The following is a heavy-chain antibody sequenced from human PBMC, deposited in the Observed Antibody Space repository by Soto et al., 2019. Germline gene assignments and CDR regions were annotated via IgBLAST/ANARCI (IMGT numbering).Heavy chain of an antibody. Sequence: SETLSLTCAVYGGSFSGYYWSWIRQPPGKGLEWIGEINHSGSTNYNPSLKSRVTISVDTSKNQFSLKLSSVTAADTAVYYCARNYDFWSGYYGYWGQGTLVTVSS. CDR3: ARNYDFWSGYYGY. D-gene: IGHD3-3*01. J-gene: IGHJ4*02. CDR2: INHSGST. V-gene: IGHV4-34*01. CDR1: GGSFSGYY.